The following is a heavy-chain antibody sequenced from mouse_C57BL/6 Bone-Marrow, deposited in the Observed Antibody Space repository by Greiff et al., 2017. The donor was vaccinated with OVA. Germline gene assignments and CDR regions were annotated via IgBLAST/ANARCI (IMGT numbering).Heavy chain of an antibody. J-gene: IGHJ4*01. Sequence: VQGVESGPGLVQPSQSLSITCTVSGFSLTSYGVHWVRQSPGKGLEWLGVLWRGGSTDYNAAFMSRLSITKDNSKSQVFFKMNSLQADDTAIYYCAKNLYGSGAMDYWGQGTSVTVSS. CDR2: LWRGGST. D-gene: IGHD1-1*01. CDR1: GFSLTSYG. CDR3: AKNLYGSGAMDY. V-gene: IGHV2-5*01.